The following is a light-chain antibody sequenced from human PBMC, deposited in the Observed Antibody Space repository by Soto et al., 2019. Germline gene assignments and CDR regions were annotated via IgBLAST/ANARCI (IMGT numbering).Light chain of an antibody. V-gene: IGLV1-47*02. CDR3: AVWDDHLGGLGV. CDR1: TSNIKNNY. CDR2: TNS. Sequence: QSVLTQPPSASGTPGQEVIISCSGSTSNIKNNYVFWYQQVPGTAPRLLIHTNSRRPSGVPERFSAWKSATSASLAISRLRSEDEADYYCAVWDDHLGGLGVFGGGTKLTVL. J-gene: IGLJ3*02.